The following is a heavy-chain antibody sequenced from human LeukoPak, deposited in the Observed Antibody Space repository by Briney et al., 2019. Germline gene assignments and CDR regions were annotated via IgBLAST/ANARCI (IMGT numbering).Heavy chain of an antibody. Sequence: SETLSLTCAVYGGSFSGYYWSWIRQPPGKGLEWIGEINHSGSTNYNPSLKSRVTISVDTSKNQFSLKLSSVTAADTAVYYCASGPHRYCSSTSCYTLLTAAGDYWGQGTLVTVSS. CDR2: INHSGST. CDR1: GGSFSGYY. D-gene: IGHD2-2*02. V-gene: IGHV4-34*01. CDR3: ASGPHRYCSSTSCYTLLTAAGDY. J-gene: IGHJ4*02.